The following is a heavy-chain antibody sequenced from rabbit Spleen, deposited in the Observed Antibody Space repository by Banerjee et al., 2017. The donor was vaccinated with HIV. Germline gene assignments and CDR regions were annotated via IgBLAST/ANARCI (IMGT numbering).Heavy chain of an antibody. V-gene: IGHV1S40*01. CDR1: GFDLSGSYY. Sequence: QSLEESGGDLVKPGASLTLTCKASGFDLSGSYYMCWVRQAPGKGLELIACIDTRSVNTADATWAKGRFTISKTSSTTVTLQMTSLTAADTATYFCARDTGTSFSTYGMDLWGPGTLVTVS. J-gene: IGHJ6*01. CDR2: IDTRSVNT. D-gene: IGHD8-1*01. CDR3: ARDTGTSFSTYGMDL.